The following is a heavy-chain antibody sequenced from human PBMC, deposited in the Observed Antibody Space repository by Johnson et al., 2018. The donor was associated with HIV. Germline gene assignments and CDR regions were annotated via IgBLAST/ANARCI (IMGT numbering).Heavy chain of an antibody. Sequence: VQLVESGGVVVQPGGSLRLSCAASGFTFDDYAMHWVRQAPGKGLEWVSVISWDGGNTYYADSVKCRFTISRDNSKKSLYLQMNSLRAEDTALYYCAKDVGTAAGTLQGAFDIWGQGTMVTVSS. V-gene: IGHV3-43D*03. CDR1: GFTFDDYA. CDR3: AKDVGTAAGTLQGAFDI. D-gene: IGHD6-13*01. J-gene: IGHJ3*02. CDR2: ISWDGGNT.